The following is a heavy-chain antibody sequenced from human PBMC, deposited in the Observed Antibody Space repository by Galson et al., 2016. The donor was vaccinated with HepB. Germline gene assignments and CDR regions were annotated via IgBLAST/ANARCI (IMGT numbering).Heavy chain of an antibody. CDR3: ARLLRQTEY. CDR1: GGSVSSGSYY. CDR2: VRYSGTT. J-gene: IGHJ4*02. D-gene: IGHD2-15*01. Sequence: SETLSLTCSASGGSVSSGSYYWSWIRQSPGKGLEMLGYVRYSGTTNYNPSLKSRVTISVAPSKTHFSLTLPSVTAADTAVYYCARLLRQTEYWGQGTLVTVSS. V-gene: IGHV4-61*03.